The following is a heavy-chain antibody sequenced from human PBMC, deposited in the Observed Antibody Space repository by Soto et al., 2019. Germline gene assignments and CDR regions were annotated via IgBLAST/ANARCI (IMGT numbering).Heavy chain of an antibody. V-gene: IGHV3-48*02. CDR3: AREAGTWHLPLNWFDP. Sequence: GGCLRLSCAASGFTFSSYSMNWVRQAPGKGLEWVSYISSSSSTIYYADSVKGRFTISRDNAKNSLYLQMNSLRDEDTAVYYCAREAGTWHLPLNWFDPWGQGTLITVSS. CDR1: GFTFSSYS. D-gene: IGHD6-19*01. CDR2: ISSSSSTI. J-gene: IGHJ5*02.